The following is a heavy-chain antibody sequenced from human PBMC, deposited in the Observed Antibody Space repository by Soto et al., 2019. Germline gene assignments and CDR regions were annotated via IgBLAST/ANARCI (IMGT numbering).Heavy chain of an antibody. CDR2: ISWNSDNI. CDR1: GFTFDDYA. V-gene: IGHV3-9*01. Sequence: GGSLRLSCAASGFTFDDYAMHWVRQAPGKGLEWVSGISWNSDNIGYADSVKGRFTISRDNAKNSLYLQMNSLRAEDTAFYYCAKVSPLQSPAIYFDYWGQGTLVTVSS. CDR3: AKVSPLQSPAIYFDY. J-gene: IGHJ4*02. D-gene: IGHD4-4*01.